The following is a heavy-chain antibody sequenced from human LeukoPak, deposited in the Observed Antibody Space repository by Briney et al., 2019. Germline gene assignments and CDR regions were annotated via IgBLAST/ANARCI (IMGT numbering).Heavy chain of an antibody. CDR2: ISAYNGNT. J-gene: IGHJ5*02. CDR1: GYTFTSYG. D-gene: IGHD4-17*01. V-gene: IGHV1-18*01. CDR3: ARVRLATVTTGWFDP. Sequence: ASVKVSCKASGYTFTSYGISWVRQAPGQGLDWMGWISAYNGNTNYAQKLQGRVTMTTDTSTSTAYMELRSLRSGDTAVYYCARVRLATVTTGWFDPWGQGTLVTVSS.